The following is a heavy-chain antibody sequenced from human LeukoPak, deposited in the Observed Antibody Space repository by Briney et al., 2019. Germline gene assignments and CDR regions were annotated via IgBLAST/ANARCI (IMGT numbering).Heavy chain of an antibody. CDR3: AKGWSSIANPGDWFDP. CDR2: ISGSGGST. Sequence: GGSLRLSCAASGFTFSSYGMSWVRQAPGKGLEWVSAISGSGGSTYYADSVKGRFTISRDNSKNTLYLQMNSLRAEDTAVYYCAKGWSSIANPGDWFDPWGQGTLVTVSS. V-gene: IGHV3-23*01. D-gene: IGHD6-6*01. CDR1: GFTFSSYG. J-gene: IGHJ5*02.